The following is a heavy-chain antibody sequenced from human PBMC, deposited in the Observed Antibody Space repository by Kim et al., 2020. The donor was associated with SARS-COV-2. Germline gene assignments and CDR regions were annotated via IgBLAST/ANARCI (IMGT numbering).Heavy chain of an antibody. V-gene: IGHV3-11*01. CDR3: ATTHFYGLYV. Sequence: GGSLRLSCAASGFTFSDFYMSWIRQAPGKGLEWISDINTGGSKSSYADSVKGRFTTSRDNSKNALYLQMNSLRADDTAVYYCATTHFYGLYVWGQGTT. CDR2: INTGGSKS. D-gene: IGHD3-3*02. CDR1: GFTFSDFY. J-gene: IGHJ6*02.